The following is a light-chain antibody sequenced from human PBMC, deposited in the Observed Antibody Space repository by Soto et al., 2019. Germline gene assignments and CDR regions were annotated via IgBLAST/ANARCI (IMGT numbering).Light chain of an antibody. J-gene: IGKJ3*01. CDR1: QDIRNF. CDR3: QKYSSVPV. CDR2: AAS. V-gene: IGKV1-27*01. Sequence: DIQMTQSPTSLSASVGDRVTITCRASQDIRNFVAWYQQKPGKAPKLLISAASTLQSGVPSRFSGSGSGSDFTLTTNSLQPEAVATYSCQKYSSVPVFGPGTKVEIK.